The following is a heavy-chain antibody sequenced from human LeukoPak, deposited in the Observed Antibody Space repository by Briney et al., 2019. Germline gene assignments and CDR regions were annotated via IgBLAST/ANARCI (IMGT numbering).Heavy chain of an antibody. CDR1: GYTFTSYG. V-gene: IGHV1-18*01. Sequence: ASVKVSCKASGYTFTSYGISWVRQAPGQGLEWMGWISAYNGNTNYAQKLQGRVTMTTDTSTSTAYMELRSLRSDDTAVYYCARVLEVVVYPVSDYWGQGTLVTVSS. CDR2: ISAYNGNT. D-gene: IGHD3-22*01. J-gene: IGHJ4*02. CDR3: ARVLEVVVYPVSDY.